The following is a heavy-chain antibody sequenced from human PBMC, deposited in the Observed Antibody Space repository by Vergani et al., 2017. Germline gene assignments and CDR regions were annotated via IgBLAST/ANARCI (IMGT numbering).Heavy chain of an antibody. J-gene: IGHJ5*02. CDR3: ARQRGIVVVITTWFDP. CDR1: GGSISSYY. D-gene: IGHD3-22*01. V-gene: IGHV4-59*08. Sequence: QVQLQESGPGLVKPSETLSLTCTVSGGSISSYYWSWIRQPPGKGLEWIGYIYYSGSTYYSPSLKSRVTISVDTSKNQFSLRLSSVTAADTAVYYCARQRGIVVVITTWFDPWGQGTLVTVSS. CDR2: IYYSGST.